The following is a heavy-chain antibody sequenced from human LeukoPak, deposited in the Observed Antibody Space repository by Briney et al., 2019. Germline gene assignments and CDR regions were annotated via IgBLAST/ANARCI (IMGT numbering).Heavy chain of an antibody. CDR1: RFSLRYYA. CDR2: VNNSNNP. J-gene: IGHJ4*02. V-gene: IGHV3-23*05. Sequence: GGSLTLSCAASRFSLRYYAMRWLPQAPGKGREWVTSVNNSNNPYYADSVRGRFTISRDTSTNTVYLQMNNLRAGDTAIYYCAKDHPSSGWPAFESWGQGTLVTVSS. D-gene: IGHD6-19*01. CDR3: AKDHPSSGWPAFES.